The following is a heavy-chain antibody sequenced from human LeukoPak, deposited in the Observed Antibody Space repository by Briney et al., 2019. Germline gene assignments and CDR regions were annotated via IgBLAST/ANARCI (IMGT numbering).Heavy chain of an antibody. D-gene: IGHD5-24*01. J-gene: IGHJ3*02. Sequence: GASVKVSCKASGYTFTGYYMHWVRQAPGQGLEWMGIINPSGGSTSYAQKFQGRVTMTRDTSTSTVYMELSSLRSEDTAVYYCARAPWLQGDAFDIWGQGTMVTVSS. CDR2: INPSGGST. CDR3: ARAPWLQGDAFDI. CDR1: GYTFTGYY. V-gene: IGHV1-46*01.